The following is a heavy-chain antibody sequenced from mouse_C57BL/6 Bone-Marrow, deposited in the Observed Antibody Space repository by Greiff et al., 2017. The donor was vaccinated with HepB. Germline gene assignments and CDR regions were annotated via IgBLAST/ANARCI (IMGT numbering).Heavy chain of an antibody. CDR2: INPNNGGT. CDR3: ARRDLMEGYAMDY. Sequence: EVQLQQSGPELVKPGASVKMSCKASGYTFNDYNMHWVKQSHGKSLEWIGYINPNNGGTSYNQKFKGKATLTVNKSSSTAYMELRSLTSEDSAVYYCARRDLMEGYAMDYWGQGTSVTVSS. D-gene: IGHD1-1*02. J-gene: IGHJ4*01. CDR1: GYTFNDYN. V-gene: IGHV1-22*01.